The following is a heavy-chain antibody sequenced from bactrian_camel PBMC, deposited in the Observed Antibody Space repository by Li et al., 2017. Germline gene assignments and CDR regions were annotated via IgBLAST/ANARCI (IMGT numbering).Heavy chain of an antibody. V-gene: IGHV3S53*01. J-gene: IGHJ4*01. CDR1: GSTVTSRC. Sequence: HVQLVESGGGSVQAGGSLRLSCAASGSTVTSRCMGWFRQAPGKEREGLATLSSYGYTRYADSVKGRFTISKDSAKNTLYLQMNSLKPEDTAMYYCAADSQISGACGVQRGFASWGQGTQVTVS. D-gene: IGHD7*01. CDR2: LSSYGYT. CDR3: AADSQISGACGVQRGFAS.